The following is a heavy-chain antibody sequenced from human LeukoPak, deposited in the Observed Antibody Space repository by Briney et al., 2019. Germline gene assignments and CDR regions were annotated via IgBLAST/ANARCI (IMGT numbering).Heavy chain of an antibody. V-gene: IGHV3-30-3*02. CDR1: GFTFSNFY. CDR2: ISSDGGNK. CDR3: AKSLQSSGDYS. D-gene: IGHD4-17*01. J-gene: IGHJ5*01. Sequence: GGSLRLSCAASGFTFSNFYMHWVRQAPGKGLEWVAVISSDGGNKYSTDSVKGRFTISRDNSKNTLYLQMNSLRAEDTAVYYCAKSLQSSGDYSGGQGTLVTVSS.